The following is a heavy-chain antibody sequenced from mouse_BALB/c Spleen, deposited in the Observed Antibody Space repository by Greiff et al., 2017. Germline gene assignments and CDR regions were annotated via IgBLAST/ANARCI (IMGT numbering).Heavy chain of an antibody. CDR3: ARVGVYYGSSYWYFDV. CDR1: GYSITSGYY. J-gene: IGHJ1*01. D-gene: IGHD1-1*01. Sequence: EVKLQESGPGLVKPSQSLSLTCSVTGYSITSGYYWNWIRQFPGNKLEWMGYISYDGSNNYNPSLKNRISITRDTSKNQFFLKLNSVTTEDTATYYCARVGVYYGSSYWYFDVWGAGTTVTVSS. CDR2: ISYDGSN. V-gene: IGHV3-6*02.